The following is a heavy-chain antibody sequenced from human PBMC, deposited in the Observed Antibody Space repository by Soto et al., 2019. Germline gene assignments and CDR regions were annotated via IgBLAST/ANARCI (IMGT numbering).Heavy chain of an antibody. D-gene: IGHD6-19*01. CDR1: GGSISSYY. CDR2: IYYSGST. Sequence: QVQLQESGPGLVKPSETLSLTCTVSGGSISSYYWSWIRQPPGKGLEWIGYIYYSGSTNYNPSLSSRVTLSLDPSKNQFSLKLSSVTAADTAVYYCARGDSSGWGLDAFDIWGQGTMVTVSS. V-gene: IGHV4-59*01. CDR3: ARGDSSGWGLDAFDI. J-gene: IGHJ3*02.